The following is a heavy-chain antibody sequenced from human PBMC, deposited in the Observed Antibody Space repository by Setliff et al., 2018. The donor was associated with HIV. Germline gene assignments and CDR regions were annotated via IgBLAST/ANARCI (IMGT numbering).Heavy chain of an antibody. CDR2: IYATGST. V-gene: IGHV4-4*09. Sequence: SETLSLTCTVSGGSINSYYWSWIRQPPGKGLEWIGYIYATGSTNYNPSLKGRVTVSVDTAKNQFSLRLSSVTAADTAVYYCARHPPHDSTWPYYYYGMDVWGQGTTVTVSS. D-gene: IGHD6-13*01. CDR1: GGSINSYY. J-gene: IGHJ6*02. CDR3: ARHPPHDSTWPYYYYGMDV.